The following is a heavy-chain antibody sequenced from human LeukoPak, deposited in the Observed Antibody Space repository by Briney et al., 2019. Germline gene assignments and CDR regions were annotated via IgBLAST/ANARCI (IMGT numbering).Heavy chain of an antibody. CDR2: IRGKVYGGTT. Sequence: PGGSLRLSCTASGFTVGDFTLGWVRQAPGKGLEWLGFIRGKVYGGTTEYAASVKGRFTFSRDDSKSIAYLQMNSLKTEDTAVYYCTRAVPHTDYWGQGTVVTVSS. V-gene: IGHV3-49*04. CDR3: TRAVPHTDY. J-gene: IGHJ4*02. D-gene: IGHD6-19*01. CDR1: GFTVGDFT.